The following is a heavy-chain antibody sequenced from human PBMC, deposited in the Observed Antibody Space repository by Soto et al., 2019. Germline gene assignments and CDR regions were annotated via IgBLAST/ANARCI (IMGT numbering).Heavy chain of an antibody. V-gene: IGHV3-21*01. CDR2: ISSSGSYI. J-gene: IGHJ1*01. D-gene: IGHD3-22*01. CDR3: ARMYYYDSSGYYSGAEYFQH. CDR1: GFTFSSYS. Sequence: GGSLRLSCAASGFTFSSYSMNWVRQAPGKGLEWVSSISSSGSYIYYADSVKGRFTISRDNAKNSLYLQMNSLRAEDTAVYYCARMYYYDSSGYYSGAEYFQHWGQGTLVTVSS.